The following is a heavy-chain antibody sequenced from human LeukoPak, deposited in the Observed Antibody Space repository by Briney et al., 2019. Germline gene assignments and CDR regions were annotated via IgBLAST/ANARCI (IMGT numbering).Heavy chain of an antibody. J-gene: IGHJ4*02. V-gene: IGHV4-39*01. D-gene: IGHD3-10*01. CDR3: AKLNDRAWFGGGLFDY. Sequence: ASETLSLTCVVSGGSIITNDYWWGWIRQPPGKGLEWIGTIDHAGTTFYNVSLKSRVTISVDTPNNQFSLRLNSVGAADTAVYYCAKLNDRAWFGGGLFDYWGQGTLVTVSS. CDR1: GGSIITNDYW. CDR2: IDHAGTT.